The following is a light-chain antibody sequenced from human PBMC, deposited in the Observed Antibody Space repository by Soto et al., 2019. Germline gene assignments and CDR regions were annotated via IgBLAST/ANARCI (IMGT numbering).Light chain of an antibody. V-gene: IGLV3-21*04. J-gene: IGLJ2*01. Sequence: SYELTQPPSVSVAPGKTARITCGGTNIGSKSVHWYQQKPGQAPVLVIHSDSVRPSGIPERFSGSNSGNTATLTISRVEAGDEADYSCQVWDSSSDHRVFGGGTKLTVL. CDR2: SDS. CDR1: NIGSKS. CDR3: QVWDSSSDHRV.